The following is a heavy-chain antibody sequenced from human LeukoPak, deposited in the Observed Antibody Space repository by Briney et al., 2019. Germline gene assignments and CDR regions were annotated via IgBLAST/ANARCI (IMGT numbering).Heavy chain of an antibody. CDR1: GFTVSSNY. Sequence: GGSLRLSCAASGFTVSSNYMSWVRQAPGKGLEWVSVIYSGGSTYYADSVKGRFTISRDNSKNTLYLQMNSLRAEDTAVYYCVKYRAPVVAAHVFDIWGQGTMVTVSS. D-gene: IGHD3-22*01. V-gene: IGHV3-53*01. CDR3: VKYRAPVVAAHVFDI. J-gene: IGHJ3*02. CDR2: IYSGGST.